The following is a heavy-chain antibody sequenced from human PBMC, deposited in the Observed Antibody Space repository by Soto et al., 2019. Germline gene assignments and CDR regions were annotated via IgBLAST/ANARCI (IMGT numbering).Heavy chain of an antibody. J-gene: IGHJ4*02. Sequence: ASVKVSCKASGGGNLRDYRTTWVRRAPGQGLEWMGGIIPKLGSANYAQNFQGRVTVTADESTNTVYMELSSLRSDDTAVYYCARAPLGAVAGGFDYWGQGTLVTVSS. CDR3: ARAPLGAVAGGFDY. CDR2: IIPKLGSA. D-gene: IGHD6-19*01. V-gene: IGHV1-69*13. CDR1: GGGNLRDYR.